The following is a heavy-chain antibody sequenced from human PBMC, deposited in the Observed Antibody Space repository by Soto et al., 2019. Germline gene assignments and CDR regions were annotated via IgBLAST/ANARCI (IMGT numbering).Heavy chain of an antibody. CDR3: ARDLRYCSGGSCYSYYYYGMDV. CDR2: ISSSSSYI. CDR1: GFTFSSYS. Sequence: GGSLRLSCAASGFTFSSYSMNWVRQAPGKGLEWVSSISSSSSYIYYADSVKGRFTISRDNAKSSLYLQMNSLRAEDTAVYYCARDLRYCSGGSCYSYYYYGMDVWGQGTTVTVSS. D-gene: IGHD2-15*01. V-gene: IGHV3-21*01. J-gene: IGHJ6*02.